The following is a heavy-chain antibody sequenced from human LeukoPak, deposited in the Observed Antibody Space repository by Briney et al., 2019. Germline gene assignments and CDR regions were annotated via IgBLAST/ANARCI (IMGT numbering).Heavy chain of an antibody. Sequence: SETLSLTCTVSGGSISSYYWSWIRQPPGKGLEWIGYIYYSGSTNYNPSLKSRVTISVDTSKNQFSLKLSSVTAADTAVYYCARAGGYVPYFDYWGQGTLVTVSS. CDR2: IYYSGST. V-gene: IGHV4-59*01. D-gene: IGHD5-12*01. CDR3: ARAGGYVPYFDY. J-gene: IGHJ4*02. CDR1: GGSISSYY.